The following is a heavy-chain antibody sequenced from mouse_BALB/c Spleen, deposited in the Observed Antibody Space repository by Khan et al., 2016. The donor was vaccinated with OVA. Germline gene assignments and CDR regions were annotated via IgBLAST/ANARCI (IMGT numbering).Heavy chain of an antibody. D-gene: IGHD2-10*01. J-gene: IGHJ4*01. CDR2: IWSDGST. Sequence: VELVESGPGLVAPSQSLSITCTISGFSLTNYGVHWVRQPPGKGLEWLVVIWSDGSTSYNSALNSRLIISQDNSKSQVFLKMNSLQTDDTAMYYCARQPYYHYYIMDYWGQGTSVTVSS. CDR1: GFSLTNYG. CDR3: ARQPYYHYYIMDY. V-gene: IGHV2-6-1*01.